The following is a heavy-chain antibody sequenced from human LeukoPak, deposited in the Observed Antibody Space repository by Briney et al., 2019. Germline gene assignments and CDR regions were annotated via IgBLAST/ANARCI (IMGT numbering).Heavy chain of an antibody. CDR3: ARPATGYCSSAGCHWDS. Sequence: PGGSLRLSCAASGFTFSTHSMYWVRQAPGKGLEWVSSISASSNFIHYAESVRGRFTISRDNAKNSLYLQMNSLGAQDTAVYYCARPATGYCSSAGCHWDSWGQGTLVTVSS. J-gene: IGHJ4*02. CDR1: GFTFSTHS. CDR2: ISASSNFI. V-gene: IGHV3-21*01. D-gene: IGHD2-2*01.